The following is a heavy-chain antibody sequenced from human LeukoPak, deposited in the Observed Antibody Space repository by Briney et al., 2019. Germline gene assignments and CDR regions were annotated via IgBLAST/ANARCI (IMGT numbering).Heavy chain of an antibody. CDR2: INHSGST. CDR1: GGSFSGYY. V-gene: IGHV4-34*01. J-gene: IGHJ6*02. D-gene: IGHD1-14*01. CDR3: ARGFGNHYYYYYGMDV. Sequence: SETLSLTCAVYGGSFSGYYWSWIRQPPGKGLEWIGEINHSGSTNYNPSLKSRVTISVDTSKNQFSLKLSSVTAADTAVYYCARGFGNHYYYYYGMDVWGQGTTVTVSS.